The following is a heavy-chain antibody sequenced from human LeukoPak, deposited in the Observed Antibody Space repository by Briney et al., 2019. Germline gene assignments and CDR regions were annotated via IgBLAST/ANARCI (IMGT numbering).Heavy chain of an antibody. V-gene: IGHV1-3*01. Sequence: ASVKVSCKASGYTFTSYAMHWVRQAPGQRLEGMGWINAGNGNTKYSQKFQGRVTITRDTSASKAYMELSSLRSEDTAVYYCARGCSGGSCYSYWGQGTLVTVSS. CDR1: GYTFTSYA. CDR2: INAGNGNT. J-gene: IGHJ4*02. CDR3: ARGCSGGSCYSY. D-gene: IGHD2-15*01.